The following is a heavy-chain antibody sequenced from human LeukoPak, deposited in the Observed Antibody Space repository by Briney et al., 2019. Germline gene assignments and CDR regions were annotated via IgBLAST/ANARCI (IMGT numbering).Heavy chain of an antibody. CDR1: GGSISSYY. V-gene: IGHV4-59*08. CDR3: ARVRRSMATIGDYYMDV. J-gene: IGHJ6*03. D-gene: IGHD5-24*01. CDR2: IYYSGST. Sequence: SETLSLTCTVSGGSISSYYWSWIRQPPGKGLEWIGYIYYSGSTNYNPSLKSRVTISVDTSKNQFSLKLSSVTAADTAVYYCARVRRSMATIGDYYMDVWGKGTTVTVSS.